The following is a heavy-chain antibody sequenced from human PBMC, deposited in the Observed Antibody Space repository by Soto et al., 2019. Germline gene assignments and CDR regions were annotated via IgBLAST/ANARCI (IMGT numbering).Heavy chain of an antibody. CDR1: GGSISSYY. CDR2: IYYSGST. Sequence: SATLSLTCTVSGGSISSYYWSWIRQPPGKGLEWIGYIYYSGSTNYNPSLKSRVTISVDTSKNQFSLKLSYVTAADTAVYYWARHYYDNRASAFYIWGQGTMVTVSS. J-gene: IGHJ3*02. D-gene: IGHD3-22*01. V-gene: IGHV4-59*01. CDR3: ARHYYDNRASAFYI.